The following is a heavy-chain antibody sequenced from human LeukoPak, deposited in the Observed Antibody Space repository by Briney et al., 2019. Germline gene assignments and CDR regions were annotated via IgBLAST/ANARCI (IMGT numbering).Heavy chain of an antibody. J-gene: IGHJ4*02. V-gene: IGHV4-39*01. D-gene: IGHD2-2*02. CDR1: GGSISSSSYY. CDR2: IYYSGST. Sequence: SSETLSLTCTVSGGSISSSSYYWGWIRQPPGKGLEWIGSIYYSGSTYYNPSLKSRVTISVDTSKNQFSLKLSSVTAADTAVYYCARHRWYHLLYSFDYWGQGTLVTVSS. CDR3: ARHRWYHLLYSFDY.